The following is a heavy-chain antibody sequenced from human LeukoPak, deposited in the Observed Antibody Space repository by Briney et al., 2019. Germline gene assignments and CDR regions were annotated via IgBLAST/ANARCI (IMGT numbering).Heavy chain of an antibody. D-gene: IGHD6-19*01. J-gene: IGHJ6*03. CDR2: ISSGSVYI. V-gene: IGHV3-21*06. Sequence: PGGSLRLSCAASGFTFSSYSMNWVRQTPGKGLEWVSSISSGSVYINYADSVQGRFTISRDNAKNSLYLQMNSLRAEDTALYYRVRDVSGWLPSGGGYYYHYMDVWGKGTTVTISS. CDR3: VRDVSGWLPSGGGYYYHYMDV. CDR1: GFTFSSYS.